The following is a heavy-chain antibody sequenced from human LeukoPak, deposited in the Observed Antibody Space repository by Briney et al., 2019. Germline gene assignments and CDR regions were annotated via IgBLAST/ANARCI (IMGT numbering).Heavy chain of an antibody. CDR2: ISSSSSYI. V-gene: IGHV3-21*01. D-gene: IGHD6-19*01. CDR3: ARDSRQWLVDWYFDL. CDR1: GFTFSSYS. Sequence: GGSLRLSCAASGFTFSSYSMNWVRQAPGKGLEWVSSISSSSSYIYYADSVKGRFTISRDNAKNSLYLQMNSLGAEDTAVYYCARDSRQWLVDWYFDLWGRVTLVTVSS. J-gene: IGHJ2*01.